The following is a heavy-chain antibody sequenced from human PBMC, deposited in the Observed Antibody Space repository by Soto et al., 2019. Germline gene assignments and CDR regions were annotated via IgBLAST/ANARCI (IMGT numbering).Heavy chain of an antibody. Sequence: EVQLLESGGGLVQPGGSLRLSCAASGFTFTRYAMTWVRQAPGKGLEWVSSLSGSGGSTYYADSVKGRFTISRDNSKTTVYLQMNSLGVEDTGVYYCVKEQGIFGVVPLTSMDVWGQGTTVTVSS. CDR2: LSGSGGST. J-gene: IGHJ6*02. CDR1: GFTFTRYA. V-gene: IGHV3-23*01. CDR3: VKEQGIFGVVPLTSMDV. D-gene: IGHD3-3*01.